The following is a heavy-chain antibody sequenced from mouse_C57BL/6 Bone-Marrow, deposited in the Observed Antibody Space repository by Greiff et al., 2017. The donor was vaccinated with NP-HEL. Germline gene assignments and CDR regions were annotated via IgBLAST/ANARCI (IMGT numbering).Heavy chain of an antibody. Sequence: QVQLQQPGAELVKPGASVKMSCKASGYTFTSYWITWVKQRPGQGLEWIGDIYPGSGSTNYNEKFKSKATLTVDTSSSTAYMQLSSLTSEDSAVYYCARGYYGHWYFDVWGTGTTVTVSS. V-gene: IGHV1-55*01. CDR3: ARGYYGHWYFDV. J-gene: IGHJ1*03. D-gene: IGHD1-1*01. CDR1: GYTFTSYW. CDR2: IYPGSGST.